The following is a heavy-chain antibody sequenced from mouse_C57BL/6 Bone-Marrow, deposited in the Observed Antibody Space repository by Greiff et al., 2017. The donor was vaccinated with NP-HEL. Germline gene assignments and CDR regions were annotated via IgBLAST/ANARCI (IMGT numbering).Heavy chain of an antibody. J-gene: IGHJ2*01. CDR3: AKEENYYGTGY. CDR1: GYTFTDYY. D-gene: IGHD1-1*01. V-gene: IGHV1-75*01. Sequence: QVQLKQSGPELVKPGASVKISCKASGYTFTDYYINWVKQRPGQGLEWIGWIFPGSGSTYYIEEFKGKATLTVDKSSSTAYMLLSSLTSEDAAVYFCAKEENYYGTGYWGQGTTLTVSS. CDR2: IFPGSGST.